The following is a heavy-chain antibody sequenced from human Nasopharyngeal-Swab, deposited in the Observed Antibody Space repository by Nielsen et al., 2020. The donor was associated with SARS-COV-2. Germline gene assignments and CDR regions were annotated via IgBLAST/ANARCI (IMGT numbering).Heavy chain of an antibody. CDR2: ISYDGGNQ. CDR3: AREGVKYQVLHNWFDS. Sequence: GESLKISCAASEFIFSSYAMHWVRQAPGKGPEWVALISYDGGNQYYADSVKGRFTISRDNSKNTLYLQMNSLRIEDTAVYYCAREGVKYQVLHNWFDSWGQGTLVTVSS. J-gene: IGHJ5*01. CDR1: EFIFSSYA. D-gene: IGHD4/OR15-4a*01. V-gene: IGHV3-30*04.